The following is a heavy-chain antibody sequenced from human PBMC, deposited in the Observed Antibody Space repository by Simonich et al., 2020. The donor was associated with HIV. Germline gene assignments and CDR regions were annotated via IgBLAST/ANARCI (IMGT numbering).Heavy chain of an antibody. CDR1: GFIFRSYG. J-gene: IGHJ4*02. V-gene: IGHV3-33*01. CDR3: ARDFITGAAPDY. D-gene: IGHD1-20*01. Sequence: QVQLVESGGGVVQPGRSLRLSCAASGFIFRSYGMHWVRQAPGKGLEVGAVIWYDGSNNYYADSVRGRFTISRDNSKNTLYLQMNSLSAEDTAVYYCARDFITGAAPDYWGQGTLVTVSS. CDR2: IWYDGSNN.